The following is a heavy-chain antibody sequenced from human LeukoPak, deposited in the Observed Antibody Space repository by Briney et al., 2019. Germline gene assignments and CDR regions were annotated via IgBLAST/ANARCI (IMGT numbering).Heavy chain of an antibody. V-gene: IGHV3-48*04. Sequence: GGSLRLSCAASGFTFSSYSMNWVRQAPGKGLEWVSYISSSSSTIYYADSVKGRFTISRDNAKNSLYLQMNSLRAEDTAVYYCASGHTGWGIPFDYWGQGTLVTVSS. J-gene: IGHJ4*02. D-gene: IGHD2-8*02. CDR3: ASGHTGWGIPFDY. CDR1: GFTFSSYS. CDR2: ISSSSSTI.